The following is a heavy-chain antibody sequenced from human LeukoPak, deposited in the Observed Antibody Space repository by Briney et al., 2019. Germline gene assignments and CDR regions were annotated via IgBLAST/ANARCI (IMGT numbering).Heavy chain of an antibody. CDR1: GGSISSRNC. V-gene: IGHV4/OR15-8*01. CDR3: ARDPNSAL. D-gene: IGHD2-21*01. CDR2: LYLSGSA. J-gene: IGHJ4*02. Sequence: SETLSLACAVSGGSISSRNCWSWVRQPPEKGLGWVGDLYLSGSAHKNPSPKSRVIISLDKSKNQSSLKLTSVTAADTAVYYCARDPNSALWGQGTLVTVST.